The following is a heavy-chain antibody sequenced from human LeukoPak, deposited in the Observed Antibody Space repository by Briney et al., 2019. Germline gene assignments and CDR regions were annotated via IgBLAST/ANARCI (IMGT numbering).Heavy chain of an antibody. CDR3: ARMPGANYYYNGMDV. Sequence: GRSLRLSCAASGFTFSSYGVHWVRQAPGKGLEWVAVISYDGSNKYNADSAKGRFTISRDNSKNTLYLQMNSLRAEDTAVYYCARMPGANYYYNGMDVWGQGTTVTVSS. J-gene: IGHJ6*02. D-gene: IGHD1-14*01. V-gene: IGHV3-30-3*01. CDR1: GFTFSSYG. CDR2: ISYDGSNK.